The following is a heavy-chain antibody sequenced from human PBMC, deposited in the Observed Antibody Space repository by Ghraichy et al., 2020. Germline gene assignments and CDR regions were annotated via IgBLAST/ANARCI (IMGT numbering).Heavy chain of an antibody. Sequence: ASVKVSYKASGYTFTNYGIGWVRQAPGQGLEWMGWISGYNGYTYYAQNIQGRVTMTTDTSTTQAYMELRSRESDDTAVYFCARALSGSGSYYYPYYGMDVWGQGTTVTVSS. J-gene: IGHJ6*02. CDR2: ISGYNGYT. V-gene: IGHV1-18*01. CDR3: ARALSGSGSYYYPYYGMDV. D-gene: IGHD3-10*01. CDR1: GYTFTNYG.